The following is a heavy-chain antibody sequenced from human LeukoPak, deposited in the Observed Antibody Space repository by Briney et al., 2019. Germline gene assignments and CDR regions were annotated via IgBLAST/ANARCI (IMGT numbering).Heavy chain of an antibody. V-gene: IGHV3-13*04. CDR2: IGTAGDT. J-gene: IGHJ4*02. CDR1: GFTFSSYD. D-gene: IGHD6-19*01. Sequence: GGSLRLSGAASGFTFSSYDMHWVRQATGKGLEWVSAIGTAGDTYYPGSVKGRFTISRENAKNSLYLQMNSLRAGDTAVYYCARAHFSSGWPLFDYWGQGTLVTVSS. CDR3: ARAHFSSGWPLFDY.